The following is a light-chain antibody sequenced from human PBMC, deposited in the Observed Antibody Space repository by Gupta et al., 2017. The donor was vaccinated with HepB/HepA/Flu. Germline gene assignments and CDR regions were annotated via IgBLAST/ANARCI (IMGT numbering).Light chain of an antibody. J-gene: IGKJ1*01. CDR2: KAS. CDR1: QSISSW. V-gene: IGKV1-5*03. Sequence: DIQMSQSTSTLSASVGDRVTITCRASQSISSWLAWYQQKAGKAPKLMIYKASSLERGVPSRFSGSGAAKEFTLTSIRPQDDDCAYYYPQQNNSHGTFGQGTKVEIK. CDR3: QQNNSHGT.